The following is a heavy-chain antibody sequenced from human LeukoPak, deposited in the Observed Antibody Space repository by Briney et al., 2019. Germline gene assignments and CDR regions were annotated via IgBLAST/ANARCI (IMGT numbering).Heavy chain of an antibody. CDR3: ARDHPTQIDYGDDY. Sequence: LWASVKVSCKASGYTFTGYYMHWVRQAPGQGLEWMGWINPNSGGTNYAQKFQGRVTMTRDTSISTVYMELSRLRSDDTAVYYCARDHPTQIDYGDDYWGQGTLVTVSS. J-gene: IGHJ4*02. D-gene: IGHD4-17*01. V-gene: IGHV1-2*02. CDR1: GYTFTGYY. CDR2: INPNSGGT.